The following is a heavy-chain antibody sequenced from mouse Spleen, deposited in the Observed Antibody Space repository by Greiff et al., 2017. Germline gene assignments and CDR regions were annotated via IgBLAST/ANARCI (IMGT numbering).Heavy chain of an antibody. Sequence: EVQVVESGGGLVKLGGSLKLSCAASGFTFSSYAMSWVRQTPEKRLEWVATISSGGGNTYYPDSVKGRFTISRDNAKNTLYLQMSSLKSEDTAMYYCARQLRGDYFDYWGQGTTLTVSS. CDR3: ARQLRGDYFDY. CDR2: ISSGGGNT. D-gene: IGHD1-1*01. J-gene: IGHJ2*01. V-gene: IGHV5-9-3*01. CDR1: GFTFSSYA.